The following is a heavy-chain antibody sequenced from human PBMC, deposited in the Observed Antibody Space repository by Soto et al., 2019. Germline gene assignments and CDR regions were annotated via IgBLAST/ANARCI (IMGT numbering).Heavy chain of an antibody. CDR3: ARDSAYPWP. CDR1: GDTYKSYA. J-gene: IGHJ4*02. Sequence: GASVKLSCNASGDTYKSYAVYWVRQAPGQGLEWMGWINAGNGNTKYSQKFQGRVTITRDTSASTAYMELSSLRSEDTAVYYCARDSAYPWPWGQGTLVTVSS. V-gene: IGHV1-3*01. CDR2: INAGNGNT.